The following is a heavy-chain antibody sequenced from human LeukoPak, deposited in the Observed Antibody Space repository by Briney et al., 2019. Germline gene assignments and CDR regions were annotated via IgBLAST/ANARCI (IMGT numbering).Heavy chain of an antibody. Sequence: SQTLSLTCAISGDSVSSNSAAWNWIRQSPSRGLEWLGRTYYRSKWYNDYAVSVKSRITINPDTSKNQFSLQLNSVTPEDTAVYYCASESLRYFDWLYTFDYWGQGTLVTASS. CDR1: GDSVSSNSAA. V-gene: IGHV6-1*01. CDR3: ASESLRYFDWLYTFDY. D-gene: IGHD3-9*01. J-gene: IGHJ4*02. CDR2: TYYRSKWYN.